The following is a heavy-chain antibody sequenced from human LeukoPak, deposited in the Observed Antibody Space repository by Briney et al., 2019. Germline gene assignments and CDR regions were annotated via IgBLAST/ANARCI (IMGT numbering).Heavy chain of an antibody. Sequence: PGGSLRLSCAPSGFTFSNHAMMWVRQAPGRGLEWVSAISGGGVSTYYTDSVKGRFTISRDNSKNTLYLQMNSLRAEDTAVYYCAKDKRRAYGDFDYWGQGTLVTVSS. CDR2: ISGGGVST. D-gene: IGHD4-17*01. J-gene: IGHJ4*02. CDR1: GFTFSNHA. CDR3: AKDKRRAYGDFDY. V-gene: IGHV3-23*01.